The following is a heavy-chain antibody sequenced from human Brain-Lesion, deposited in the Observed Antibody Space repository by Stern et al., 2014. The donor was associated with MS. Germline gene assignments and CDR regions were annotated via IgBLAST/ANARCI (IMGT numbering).Heavy chain of an antibody. CDR1: GYRFTSNW. D-gene: IGHD6-6*01. J-gene: IGHJ4*02. CDR2: IWPGDSDT. V-gene: IGHV5-51*01. Sequence: EVQLVESAAEVKKPGESLKISCKGSGYRFTSNWIGWVRQMPGKGLEGMGIIWPGDSDTRYSPSFQGQVTISADKSISPAYLQWSSLQASDTAMYYCARRGDSSSSGFDYWGQGTLVIVSS. CDR3: ARRGDSSSSGFDY.